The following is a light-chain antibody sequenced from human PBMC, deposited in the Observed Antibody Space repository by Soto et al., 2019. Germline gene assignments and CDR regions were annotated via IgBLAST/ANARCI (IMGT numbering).Light chain of an antibody. J-gene: IGLJ1*01. Sequence: QSPLTQPASVSGSPGQSIASSCTGTSSDIGAYNYVSWYQQYPGKAPKLMIYDVSNRPSGVSDRFSGSKSGNTASLTISGLQAEDEAEYYCSSFTSSSTYVFGTGTKVTVL. V-gene: IGLV2-14*01. CDR1: SSDIGAYNY. CDR3: SSFTSSSTYV. CDR2: DVS.